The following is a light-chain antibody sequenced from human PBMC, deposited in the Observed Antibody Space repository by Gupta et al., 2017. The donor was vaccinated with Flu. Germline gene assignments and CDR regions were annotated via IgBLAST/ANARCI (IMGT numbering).Light chain of an antibody. CDR1: QSISSY. J-gene: IGKJ1*01. CDR3: QQSYSTPRT. V-gene: IGKV1-39*01. Sequence: DIQMTQSPSSLSASVGDRVTITCRASQSISSYLNWYQQKLGKAPKLLIYAASSLQSGVPLRFSGSGSGTDFTLTISSLQPEDFATYYCQQSYSTPRTFGQGTKVEIK. CDR2: AAS.